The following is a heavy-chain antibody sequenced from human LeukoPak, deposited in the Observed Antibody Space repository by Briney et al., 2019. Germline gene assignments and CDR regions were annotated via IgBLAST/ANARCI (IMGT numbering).Heavy chain of an antibody. J-gene: IGHJ5*02. D-gene: IGHD2-21*02. Sequence: GGSLRLSCAASGFTFSSYWMHWVRQAPGKGLVWVSCINSEGSSTTCADSVKGRFTISRDNAKNTLYLQMNSLRAEDTAVYYCARSPNCGGDCSWGQGTLVTVSS. V-gene: IGHV3-74*03. CDR1: GFTFSSYW. CDR3: ARSPNCGGDCS. CDR2: INSEGSST.